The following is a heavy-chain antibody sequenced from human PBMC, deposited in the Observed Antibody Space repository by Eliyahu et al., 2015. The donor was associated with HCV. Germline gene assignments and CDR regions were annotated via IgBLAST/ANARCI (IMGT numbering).Heavy chain of an antibody. Sequence: QEQLVESGGGVVQPGRSLRLSCAASGIIFSGFAMHWVRQAPGKGLEWAAAISYDGSNKYYTDSVKGRFTISRDNSKNTLYLEVNSLRADDTAVYYCVRDRQWLGVTMGPFAVWGRGTLVAVSS. D-gene: IGHD6-19*01. V-gene: IGHV3-30-3*01. J-gene: IGHJ3*01. CDR3: VRDRQWLGVTMGPFAV. CDR1: GIIFSGFA. CDR2: ISYDGSNK.